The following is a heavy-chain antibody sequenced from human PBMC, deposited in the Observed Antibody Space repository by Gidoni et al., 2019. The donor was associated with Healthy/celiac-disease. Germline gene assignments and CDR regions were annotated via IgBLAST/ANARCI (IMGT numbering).Heavy chain of an antibody. Sequence: EVQLVESGGGLVQPGGSLRLSCAASGFTFSSYEMNWVRQAPGKGLEWVSYISSSGSTIYYADSVKGRFTISRDNAKNSLYLQMNSLRAEDTAVYYCASERITSMDVWGQGTTVTVSS. CDR3: ASERITSMDV. V-gene: IGHV3-48*03. J-gene: IGHJ6*02. D-gene: IGHD1-20*01. CDR2: ISSSGSTI. CDR1: GFTFSSYE.